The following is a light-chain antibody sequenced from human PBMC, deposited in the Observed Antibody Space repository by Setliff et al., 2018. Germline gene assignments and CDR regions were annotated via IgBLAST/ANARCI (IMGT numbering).Light chain of an antibody. V-gene: IGLV8-61*01. CDR1: LGSVSTANY. CDR2: RTN. J-gene: IGLJ1*01. CDR3: LLSMGSGIPV. Sequence: QTVVTQEPSFSVSPGGTVTLTCALSLGSVSTANYPSWYQQTPGQAPRRLIYRTNSRRSGVPARFSGSILGNKAALTITGAQAEDESDYYCLLSMGSGIPVFGTGTKVTVL.